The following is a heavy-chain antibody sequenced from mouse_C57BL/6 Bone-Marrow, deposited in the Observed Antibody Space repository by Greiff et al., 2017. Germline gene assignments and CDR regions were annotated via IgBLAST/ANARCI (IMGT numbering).Heavy chain of an antibody. CDR1: GYTFTSYW. Sequence: QVQLQQPGAELVKPGASVKMSCKASGYTFTSYWLTWVKQRPGQGLEWIGDIYPGSGSTNYNEKFKSKATLTVDTSSSTAYMQLSSLTSEDSAVYYCARSAYYSNYWYFDVWGTGTTVTGSS. CDR3: ARSAYYSNYWYFDV. V-gene: IGHV1-55*01. CDR2: IYPGSGST. J-gene: IGHJ1*03. D-gene: IGHD2-5*01.